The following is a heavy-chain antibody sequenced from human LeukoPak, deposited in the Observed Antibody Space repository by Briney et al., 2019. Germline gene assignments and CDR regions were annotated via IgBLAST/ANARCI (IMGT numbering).Heavy chain of an antibody. CDR2: IYPGDSDT. Sequence: GESLKISCKGSGYRFTSYWIGWVRQMPGKGLEWMGIIYPGDSDTRYSPSFQGQVTISADKSISTAYLQWSSLKASDTAMYYCARRGGTYYYGDNWFDPWGQGTLVTVSS. CDR3: ARRGGTYYYGDNWFDP. J-gene: IGHJ5*02. D-gene: IGHD3-10*01. CDR1: GYRFTSYW. V-gene: IGHV5-51*01.